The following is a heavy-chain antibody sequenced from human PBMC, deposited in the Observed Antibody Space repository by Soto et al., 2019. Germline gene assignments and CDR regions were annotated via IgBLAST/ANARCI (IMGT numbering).Heavy chain of an antibody. CDR1: GHTLATYG. CDR2: ISADSGNT. D-gene: IGHD2-2*01. V-gene: IGHV1-18*01. CDR3: AREYCTTTRCYGPDY. Sequence: ASVKVSFKASGHTLATYGVSWVRQAPGQGLEWMGWISADSGNTYYAQRFQDRLIVTTDTSTTTAYMEVGSLRADDTAVYYCAREYCTTTRCYGPDYWGQGTLVTVSS. J-gene: IGHJ4*02.